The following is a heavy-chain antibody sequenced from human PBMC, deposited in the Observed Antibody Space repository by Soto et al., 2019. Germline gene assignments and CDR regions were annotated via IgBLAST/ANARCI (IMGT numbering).Heavy chain of an antibody. CDR2: IYYSGST. D-gene: IGHD3-16*01. CDR1: GDSISSGGYY. CDR3: ARVPNMGYYYYYMDV. V-gene: IGHV4-31*03. J-gene: IGHJ6*03. Sequence: QVQLQESGPGLVKPSQTLSLTCTVSGDSISSGGYYWSWIRQHPGKGLEWIGYIYYSGSTYYNPSLKSRVTISVYTSKNSFSLKLSSVTAADTAVYYCARVPNMGYYYYYMDVWGKGTTVTVSS.